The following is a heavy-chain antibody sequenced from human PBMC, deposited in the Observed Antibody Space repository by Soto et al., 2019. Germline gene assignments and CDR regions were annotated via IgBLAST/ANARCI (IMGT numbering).Heavy chain of an antibody. CDR2: TRNKAKSYTT. CDR3: VKVDHGGIGYCSGTSCYPH. V-gene: IGHV3-72*01. Sequence: EVQLMESGGGLVQPGGSLRLSCAASGFTFSDHYMDWVRQAPGKGLEWVGRTRNKAKSYTTDYAASVKGRFTTSRDDSRNSVFLQMNSLKTEDSAEYYCVKVDHGGIGYCSGTSCYPHWGQGTLVTVSS. CDR1: GFTFSDHY. J-gene: IGHJ4*02. D-gene: IGHD2-2*01.